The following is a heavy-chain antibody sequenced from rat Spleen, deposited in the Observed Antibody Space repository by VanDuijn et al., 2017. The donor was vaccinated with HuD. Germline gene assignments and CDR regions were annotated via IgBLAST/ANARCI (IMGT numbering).Heavy chain of an antibody. CDR2: INPDGGTT. Sequence: EAQLVETGGGLVQPGRSLKLSCVASGFTFSNYWTYWVRQAPGKGLEWVSSINPDGGTTYYPDSGKGRFTISRDNAEAAVYLQMNSLRSEDTATYYCAVSGYGYWGHGVMVTVSS. D-gene: IGHD4-3*01. V-gene: IGHV5-58*01. CDR3: AVSGYGY. J-gene: IGHJ2*01. CDR1: GFTFSNYW.